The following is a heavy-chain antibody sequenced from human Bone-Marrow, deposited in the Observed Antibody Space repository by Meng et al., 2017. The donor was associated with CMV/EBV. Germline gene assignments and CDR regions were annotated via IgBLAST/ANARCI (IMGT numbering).Heavy chain of an antibody. D-gene: IGHD4-11*01. V-gene: IGHV3-30-3*01. Sequence: GESLKISCAASGFTFSSYAMHWVRQAPGKGLEWVAVISYDGSKKYYADSVKGRFTISRDNSKNTLYLQMNSLRAEDTAVYYCARDYWDSNYEDPYYYYGMDVWGQGTTVTVSS. CDR1: GFTFSSYA. CDR2: ISYDGSKK. J-gene: IGHJ6*02. CDR3: ARDYWDSNYEDPYYYYGMDV.